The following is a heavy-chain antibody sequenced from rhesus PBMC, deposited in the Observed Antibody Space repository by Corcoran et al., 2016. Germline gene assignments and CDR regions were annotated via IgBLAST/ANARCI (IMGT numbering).Heavy chain of an antibody. CDR3: TLQSLNRFDV. CDR2: FSSASSYI. CDR1: GFTFSDYY. J-gene: IGHJ5-1*01. Sequence: EVQLVESGGGLVQPGGSLRLSCAASGFTFSDYYMSWVRQAPGKGLEWVSSFSSASSYIYYADSEKGLFTISKDNAKNSLSLQMTSLKTEDPAVYDCTLQSLNRFDVWGPGVLVTVSS. V-gene: IGHV3S16*01. D-gene: IGHD3-3*01.